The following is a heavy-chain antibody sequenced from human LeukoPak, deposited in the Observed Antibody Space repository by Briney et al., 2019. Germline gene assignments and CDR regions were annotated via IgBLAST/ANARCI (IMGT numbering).Heavy chain of an antibody. V-gene: IGHV4-34*01. CDR1: GGSFSGYY. Sequence: SETLSLTCAVYGGSFSGYYWSWIRQPPGKGLEWIGEINHSGSTNYNPSLKSRVTISVDTSKNQFSLKLSSVTAADTAVYYCARVSYYDSSGYRVDYWGQGTLVTVSS. CDR3: ARVSYYDSSGYRVDY. J-gene: IGHJ4*02. CDR2: INHSGST. D-gene: IGHD3-22*01.